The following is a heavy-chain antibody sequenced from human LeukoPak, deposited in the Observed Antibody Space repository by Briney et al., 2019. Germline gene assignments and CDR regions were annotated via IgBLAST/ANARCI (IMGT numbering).Heavy chain of an antibody. J-gene: IGHJ4*02. Sequence: GGSLRLSCAASGFTFSSYGMHWVRQAPGKGLEWVAFIRYDGSNKYYADSVKGRFTISRDNSKNTLYLQMNSLRAEDTAVYYCNTYYYDSSGYMEFDYWGQGTLVTVSS. CDR2: IRYDGSNK. CDR1: GFTFSSYG. CDR3: NTYYYDSSGYMEFDY. V-gene: IGHV3-30*02. D-gene: IGHD3-22*01.